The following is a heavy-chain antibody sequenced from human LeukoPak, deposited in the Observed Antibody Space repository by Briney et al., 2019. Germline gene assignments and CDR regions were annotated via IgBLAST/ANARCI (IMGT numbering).Heavy chain of an antibody. CDR3: AKERTTDYYDSSGYSGIFDY. Sequence: PGGSLRLSCAASGFTFSSYGMHWVRQAPGKGLEWVSAISCSGGSTYYADSVKGRFTISRDNSKNTLYLQMNSLRAEDTAVYYCAKERTTDYYDSSGYSGIFDYWGQGTLVTVSS. CDR1: GFTFSSYG. CDR2: ISCSGGST. J-gene: IGHJ4*02. V-gene: IGHV3-23*01. D-gene: IGHD3-22*01.